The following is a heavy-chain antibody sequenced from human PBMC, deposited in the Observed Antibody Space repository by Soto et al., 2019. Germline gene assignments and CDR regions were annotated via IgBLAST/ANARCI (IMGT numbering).Heavy chain of an antibody. CDR3: ARDRSGDEQFDY. J-gene: IGHJ4*02. CDR1: GGSISSGGYY. V-gene: IGHV4-31*03. D-gene: IGHD3-10*01. CDR2: IYYSGST. Sequence: PSETLSLTCTVSGGSISSGGYYWIWIRQHPGKGLEWIGYIYYSGSTYYNPSLKSRVTISVDTSKNQFSLKLSSVTAADTAVYYCARDRSGDEQFDYWGQGTLVTVSS.